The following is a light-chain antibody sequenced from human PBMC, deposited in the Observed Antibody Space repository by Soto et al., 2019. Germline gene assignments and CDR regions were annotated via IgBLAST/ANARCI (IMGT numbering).Light chain of an antibody. CDR3: LQYDSEPIT. CDR1: QIVAKNY. J-gene: IGKJ4*01. CDR2: GAS. Sequence: ETVLTQSPGTLSLSPGERATLSCRASQIVAKNYLAWYQHKPGQGPRLLISGASSRATGIPDRFSGSGSGTEFTLTISRLQPEDFAVYYCLQYDSEPITFGGGTKVEI. V-gene: IGKV3-20*01.